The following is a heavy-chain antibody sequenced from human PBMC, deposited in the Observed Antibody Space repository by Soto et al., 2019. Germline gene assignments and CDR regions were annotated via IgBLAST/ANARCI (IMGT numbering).Heavy chain of an antibody. CDR3: ERVEELPWPRYFDL. D-gene: IGHD1-26*01. V-gene: IGHV1-8*01. CDR1: GYTFTSYD. J-gene: IGHJ2*01. CDR2: MNPNSGNT. Sequence: QVQLVQSGAEVKKPGASVKVSCKASGYTFTSYDINWVRQATGQGLEWMGWMNPNSGNTGYAQKFEGRVTMTRNTSISTAYMELSSLRSEDTAVYYCERVEELPWPRYFDLWGRGTLVTVSS.